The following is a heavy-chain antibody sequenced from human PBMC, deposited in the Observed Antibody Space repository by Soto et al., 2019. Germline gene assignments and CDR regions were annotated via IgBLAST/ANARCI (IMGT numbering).Heavy chain of an antibody. Sequence: SETLSLTCSVSGGSIRDYFWTWVRQPPGKGLEWIGYISSSGTINYNSSLKSRVTISLDTSRNHFSLKLSSVTTADTAVYFCARDRKLVIPGNYYYYGMDVWGQGTKVT. D-gene: IGHD3-9*01. V-gene: IGHV4-59*01. CDR3: ARDRKLVIPGNYYYYGMDV. CDR1: GGSIRDYF. J-gene: IGHJ6*02. CDR2: ISSSGTI.